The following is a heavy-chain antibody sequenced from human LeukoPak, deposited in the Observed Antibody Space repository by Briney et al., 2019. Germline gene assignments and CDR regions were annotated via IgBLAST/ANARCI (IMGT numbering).Heavy chain of an antibody. V-gene: IGHV4-39*07. CDR3: ARAARGYCSGGSCYEPQDFDY. CDR1: DGSISSSSYY. D-gene: IGHD2-15*01. J-gene: IGHJ4*02. CDR2: IYYSGST. Sequence: SETLSLTCTVSDGSISSSSYYWGWIRQPPGKGLEWIGNIYYSGSTYYNPSLESRVTMSLDTSKNQFSLKLSSVTAADTAVYYCARAARGYCSGGSCYEPQDFDYWGQGTLVTVSS.